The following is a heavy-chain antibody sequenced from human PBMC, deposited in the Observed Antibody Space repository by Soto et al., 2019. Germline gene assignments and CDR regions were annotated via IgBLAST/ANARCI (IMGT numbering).Heavy chain of an antibody. J-gene: IGHJ4*02. CDR2: INHSVST. CDR1: GGSFSGYY. D-gene: IGHD3-22*01. CDR3: ARGGSGYYYENYFDY. Sequence: SETLSLTCAVYGGSFSGYYWSWIRQPPGKGLEWIGEINHSVSTNYNPSLKSRVTISVDTSKNQFSLRLSSVTAADTAVYYCARGGSGYYYENYFDYWGQGTLVTVSS. V-gene: IGHV4-34*01.